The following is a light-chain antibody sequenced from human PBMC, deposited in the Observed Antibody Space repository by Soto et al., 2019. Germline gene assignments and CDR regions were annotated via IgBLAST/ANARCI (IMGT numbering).Light chain of an antibody. V-gene: IGKV1-8*01. CDR1: QGISSY. CDR3: QQYYSYPLT. CDR2: AAS. Sequence: AIRMTQSPSSFSASTGDRVTITCRASQGISSYLAWYQQKQGKAPKLLIYAASTLQSGVPSRFSGSGSGTDFTFTISCLQSEDFANYYCQQYYSYPLTFGQGTKVEIK. J-gene: IGKJ1*01.